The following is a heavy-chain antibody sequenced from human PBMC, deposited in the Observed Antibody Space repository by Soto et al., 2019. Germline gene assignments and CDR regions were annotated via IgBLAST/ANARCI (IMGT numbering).Heavy chain of an antibody. CDR2: KYYRSKWYN. CDR1: GDSVSSNSAA. CDR3: ARLRGDSWFDF. V-gene: IGHV6-1*01. J-gene: IGHJ5*01. Sequence: PSQTLSLTCAISGDSVSSNSAACNSIRQSPSRGLDWLGRKYYRSKWYNDYAVSVKSRITINPETSNNQFSLQLTSLSPDDTAVYYCARLRGDSWFDFWGQGTRVNVSS.